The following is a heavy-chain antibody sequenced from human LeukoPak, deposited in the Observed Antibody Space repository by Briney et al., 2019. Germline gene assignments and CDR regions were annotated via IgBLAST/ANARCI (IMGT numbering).Heavy chain of an antibody. V-gene: IGHV3-48*01. CDR2: ISSSSSTI. CDR1: GFIFSSYS. J-gene: IGHJ6*04. CDR3: AELGITMIGGV. D-gene: IGHD3-10*02. Sequence: GGSLRLSCAASGFIFSSYSMHWVRQAPGKGLEWVAYISSSSSTIYYADSVKGRFTISRDNAKNSLYLQMNSLRAEDTAVYYCAELGITMIGGVWGKGTTVTISS.